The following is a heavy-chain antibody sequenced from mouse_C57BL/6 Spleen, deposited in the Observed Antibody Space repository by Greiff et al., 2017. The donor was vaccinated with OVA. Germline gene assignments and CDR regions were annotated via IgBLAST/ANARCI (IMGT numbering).Heavy chain of an antibody. CDR1: GYTFTSYW. Sequence: VQLQQPGAELVMPGASVKLSCKASGYTFTSYWMHWVKQRPGQGLEWIGEIDPSDSYNNYNQKFKGKSTLTVDKSSITAYMQLSSLTSEDSAVYYCAIKLDWFAYWGQGTLVTVAA. J-gene: IGHJ3*01. CDR3: AIKLDWFAY. CDR2: IDPSDSYN. V-gene: IGHV1-69*01. D-gene: IGHD4-1*01.